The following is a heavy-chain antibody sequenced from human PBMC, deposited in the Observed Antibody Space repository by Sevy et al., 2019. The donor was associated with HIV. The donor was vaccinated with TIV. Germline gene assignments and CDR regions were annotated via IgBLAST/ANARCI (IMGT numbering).Heavy chain of an antibody. CDR3: ARGTTWSGIEDY. V-gene: IGHV3-9*01. D-gene: IGHD1-26*01. Sequence: GGSLRLSCVASGFTFGDYTMHWVRQAPGKGLEWVSGISWNGGTIAYADSVMGRFTVSRDDAKNSLSLQMNSLREADTAVYYCARGTTWSGIEDYWGPGTLVTVSS. J-gene: IGHJ4*02. CDR1: GFTFGDYT. CDR2: ISWNGGTI.